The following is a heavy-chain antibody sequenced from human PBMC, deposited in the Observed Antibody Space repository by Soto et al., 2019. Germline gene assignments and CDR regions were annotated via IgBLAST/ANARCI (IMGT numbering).Heavy chain of an antibody. J-gene: IGHJ6*01. V-gene: IGHV4-31*03. CDR2: ISYTGSV. D-gene: IGHD4-17*01. Sequence: TLSLTCSVSGISLSASGYFWSWIRQYPGKGLEWIGYISYTGSVHYNPSLKSRVTISQDTTQNQFSLRLTSVTAADTAVYHCARDYRLTTYYGTHKYGVDVWGQGTTVTVSS. CDR1: GISLSASGYF. CDR3: ARDYRLTTYYGTHKYGVDV.